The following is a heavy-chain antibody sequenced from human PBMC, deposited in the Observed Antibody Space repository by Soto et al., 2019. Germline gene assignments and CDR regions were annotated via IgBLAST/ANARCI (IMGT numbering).Heavy chain of an antibody. Sequence: PSETLSLTCTVSGGSISSYYWSWIRQPPGKGLEWIGYIYYSGSTNYNPSLKSRVTISVETSKNQFSLKLSSVTAADTAVYYCARAQYGDPNYYYYYGMDVWGQGTTVTVSS. CDR2: IYYSGST. V-gene: IGHV4-59*01. CDR1: GGSISSYY. CDR3: ARAQYGDPNYYYYYGMDV. D-gene: IGHD4-17*01. J-gene: IGHJ6*02.